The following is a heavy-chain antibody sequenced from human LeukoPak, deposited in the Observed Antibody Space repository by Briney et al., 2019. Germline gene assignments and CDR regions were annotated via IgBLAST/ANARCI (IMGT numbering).Heavy chain of an antibody. CDR3: SGRDSSRSPRAY. J-gene: IGHJ4*02. D-gene: IGHD2-2*01. Sequence: PGGSLRLSCAASGLTFTDFWMNWVRQAPGRGLEWVANIKPDGSEKYYVDSVKGRFAISRDNAKNEVYLEMNRLRAEDTGVYYCSGRDSSRSPRAYWGQGTLVSVSS. CDR1: GLTFTDFW. CDR2: IKPDGSEK. V-gene: IGHV3-7*01.